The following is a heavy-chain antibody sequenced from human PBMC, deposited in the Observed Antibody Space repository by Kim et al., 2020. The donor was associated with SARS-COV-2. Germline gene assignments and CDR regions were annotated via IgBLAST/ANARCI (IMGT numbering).Heavy chain of an antibody. D-gene: IGHD3-9*01. V-gene: IGHV3-23*01. J-gene: IGHJ3*01. CDR3: AKKGVHLVDWSRKDAFDF. Sequence: GGSLRLSCEVSGFKIGSSAMSWVRQAPGKGPEWVSTISANGQSTYYADSLKGRFTISRDTSKNSMYLQMNSLRVEDTALYYCAKKGVHLVDWSRKDAFDFWGQGTMVTVSS. CDR2: ISANGQST. CDR1: GFKIGSSA.